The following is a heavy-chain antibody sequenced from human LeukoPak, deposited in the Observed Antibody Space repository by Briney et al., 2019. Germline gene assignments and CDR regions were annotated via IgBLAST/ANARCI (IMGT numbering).Heavy chain of an antibody. J-gene: IGHJ4*02. D-gene: IGHD4-23*01. CDR3: ARLTVVKNADDY. Sequence: PSETLSLTCTVSGGSISSNYLSWIRQPPGKGLEWIGYIYSSGSANYNPSLKSRVTISVDTSKNQFSLKRSSVTAADTAVYYCARLTVVKNADDYWGQGTLVTVSS. CDR1: GGSISSNY. CDR2: IYSSGSA. V-gene: IGHV4-59*08.